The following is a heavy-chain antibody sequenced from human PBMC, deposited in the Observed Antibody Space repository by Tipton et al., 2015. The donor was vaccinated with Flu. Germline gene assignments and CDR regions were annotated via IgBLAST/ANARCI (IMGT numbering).Heavy chain of an antibody. CDR2: ISWNSGSI. Sequence: SLRLSCAASGFTFDDYAMHWVRQAPGKGLEWVSGISWNSGSIGYADSVKGRFTISRDNAKNSLYLQMNSLRAEDTALYYCAKDGDHDYSLPDYWGQGTLVTVSS. CDR1: GFTFDDYA. V-gene: IGHV3-9*01. J-gene: IGHJ4*02. CDR3: AKDGDHDYSLPDY. D-gene: IGHD4-11*01.